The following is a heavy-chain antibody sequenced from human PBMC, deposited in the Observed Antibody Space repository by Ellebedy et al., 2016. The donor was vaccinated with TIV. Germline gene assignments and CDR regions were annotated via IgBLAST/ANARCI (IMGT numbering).Heavy chain of an antibody. V-gene: IGHV3-30*04. CDR1: GFAFSRCA. Sequence: GGSLRLXXAASGFAFSRCAMHWVRQTPGKGLEWVATISYDGRNKYYADAVKGRFSISRDNSMNTLYLQVNSLRAEDTAVYYCARDILGSSPDYWGQGTLVTVSS. D-gene: IGHD3-10*01. CDR3: ARDILGSSPDY. CDR2: ISYDGRNK. J-gene: IGHJ4*02.